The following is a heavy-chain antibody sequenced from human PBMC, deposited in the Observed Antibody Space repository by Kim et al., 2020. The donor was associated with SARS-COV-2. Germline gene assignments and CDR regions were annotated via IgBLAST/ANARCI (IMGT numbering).Heavy chain of an antibody. CDR2: ISYEGRKK. D-gene: IGHD3-3*01. J-gene: IGHJ6*02. V-gene: IGHV3-30*03. CDR3: ARGKYYFSMTLAGYYNGMDV. CDR1: GLNFNNFG. Sequence: GGSLRLSCEASGLNFNNFGMHWVRQAPGKGLEWVAVISYEGRKKEYAESVKGRFTISRDSSKNTLYLQMNSLRLEDTAVYYCARGKYYFSMTLAGYYNGMDVWGQGTTVTVSS.